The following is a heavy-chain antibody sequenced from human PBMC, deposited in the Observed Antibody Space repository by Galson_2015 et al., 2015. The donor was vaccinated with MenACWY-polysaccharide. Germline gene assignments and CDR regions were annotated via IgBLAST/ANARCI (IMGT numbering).Heavy chain of an antibody. Sequence: SLRLSCAASGFTFSSYVMTWVRQAPGKGLEWVSGVSGSGGTTDYADSVKGRFTISRDNSRRTGYLHMNSLRAEDTAVYYCATVPSAILGLNDYYYYGLEVWGQGTTVTVSS. CDR3: ATVPSAILGLNDYYYYGLEV. D-gene: IGHD2-2*02. J-gene: IGHJ6*02. V-gene: IGHV3-23*01. CDR2: VSGSGGTT. CDR1: GFTFSSYV.